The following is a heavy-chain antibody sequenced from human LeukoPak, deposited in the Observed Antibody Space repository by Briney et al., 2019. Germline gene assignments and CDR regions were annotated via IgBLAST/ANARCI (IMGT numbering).Heavy chain of an antibody. V-gene: IGHV3-73*01. CDR3: TRHEYCIGGSSCAAIDY. CDR2: IRRKANSYAT. J-gene: IGHJ4*02. Sequence: PGGSLKLSCAASGFTFSGSAMHWVRQASGKGLEWVGRIRRKANSYATAYAASVKGRFTISRDDSKNTAYLQMNSLKAEDTAVYYCTRHEYCIGGSSCAAIDYWGQGTLVTVSS. D-gene: IGHD2-15*01. CDR1: GFTFSGSA.